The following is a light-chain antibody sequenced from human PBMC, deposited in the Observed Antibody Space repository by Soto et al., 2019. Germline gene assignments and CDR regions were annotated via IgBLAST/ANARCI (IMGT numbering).Light chain of an antibody. J-gene: IGKJ1*01. Sequence: DIQMTQSPSSLSASVGDRGTITCRASQSISTYLNWYQQKPGKAPKLLILVASTLPSGVPSRFSGSGSGTDFTLTISSLQPEDFATYYCQQSYSNTQTFGQGTKVDIK. CDR2: VAS. V-gene: IGKV1-39*01. CDR1: QSISTY. CDR3: QQSYSNTQT.